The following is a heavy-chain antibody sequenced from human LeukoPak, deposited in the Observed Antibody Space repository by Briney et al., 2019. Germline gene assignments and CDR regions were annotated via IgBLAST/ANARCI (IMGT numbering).Heavy chain of an antibody. CDR2: INVKSGAT. D-gene: IGHD4-23*01. CDR3: ARVGGESTPGWLDS. J-gene: IGHJ5*01. Sequence: ASVKVSCKASGYTFIDYYFNWVRQAPGQGPEWMGRINVKSGATDYAQKFQGRVTVTRDTSISTAYMELSSLRSDDTAVYYCARVGGESTPGWLDSWGRELWSPSPQ. V-gene: IGHV1-2*06. CDR1: GYTFIDYY.